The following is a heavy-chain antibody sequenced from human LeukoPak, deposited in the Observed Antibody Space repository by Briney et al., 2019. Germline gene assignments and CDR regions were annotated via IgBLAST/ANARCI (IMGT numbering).Heavy chain of an antibody. V-gene: IGHV3-49*04. CDR3: TAYDPSDYYGMDV. D-gene: IGHD5-12*01. J-gene: IGHJ6*02. Sequence: GRSLRLSCAASRFTFSRYAMTWVRQAPGKGLEWVGFIRSKAYGGTTEFAASVKGRFIISRDDSKSIAYLQMNSLKTEDTAVYYCTAYDPSDYYGMDVWGQGTTVTVS. CDR1: RFTFSRYA. CDR2: IRSKAYGGTT.